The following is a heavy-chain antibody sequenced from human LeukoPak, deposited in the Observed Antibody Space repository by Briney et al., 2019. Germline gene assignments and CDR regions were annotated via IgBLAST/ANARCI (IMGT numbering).Heavy chain of an antibody. V-gene: IGHV4-4*07. Sequence: SETLSLTCTVSGGSISSYYWSWIRQPAGKGLEWIGRIYTSGSTNYNPSLESRVTISMDTSKNQLSLRLSSVTAADTAVYYCARGFRWFGELLGRFDYWGQGTLVTVSS. CDR2: IYTSGST. J-gene: IGHJ4*02. D-gene: IGHD3-10*01. CDR3: ARGFRWFGELLGRFDY. CDR1: GGSISSYY.